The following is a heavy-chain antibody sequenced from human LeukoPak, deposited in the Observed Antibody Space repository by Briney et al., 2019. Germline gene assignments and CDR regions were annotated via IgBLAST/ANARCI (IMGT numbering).Heavy chain of an antibody. J-gene: IGHJ4*02. D-gene: IGHD4-23*01. CDR3: ARAPEGYTVVTIFDF. Sequence: TGGSLRLSCAASGFTVSSNYMSWVRQAPGEGLEWVANIKQDGSEKYYVDSVKGRFTISRDNAKNSLYLQMNSLRAEDTAVYYCARAPEGYTVVTIFDFWGLGTLVTVSS. V-gene: IGHV3-7*05. CDR1: GFTVSSNY. CDR2: IKQDGSEK.